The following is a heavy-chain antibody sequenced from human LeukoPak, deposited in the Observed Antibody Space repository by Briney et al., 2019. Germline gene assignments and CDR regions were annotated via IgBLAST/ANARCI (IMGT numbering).Heavy chain of an antibody. J-gene: IGHJ4*02. D-gene: IGHD3-10*01. CDR1: GFIVSTSF. CDR3: AKVGDYYGSGKYSNFDY. V-gene: IGHV3-53*01. Sequence: GGSLRLSCGGSGFIVSTSFMSWVRQAPGKGLEWVSVILSGGTTYYADSVRGRFTISRDNSKNTLYLQMSSLRAEDTAVYYCAKVGDYYGSGKYSNFDYWGQGSLVTVSS. CDR2: ILSGGTT.